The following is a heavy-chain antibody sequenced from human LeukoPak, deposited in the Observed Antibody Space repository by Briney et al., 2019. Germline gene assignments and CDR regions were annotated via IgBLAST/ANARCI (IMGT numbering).Heavy chain of an antibody. V-gene: IGHV1-24*01. J-gene: IGHJ6*02. D-gene: IGHD3-3*01. CDR1: GNTLTELS. CDR2: FDPEDGET. CDR3: ATGAMFGVESFYYFGMDV. Sequence: ASVKVSCKVSGNTLTELSIQWVRQAPGKGLEWMGGFDPEDGETIFAQKFQGRVTTTGDTSTDTAYKEVSSLTSEDTAVYYCATGAMFGVESFYYFGMDVWGQGTMVTV.